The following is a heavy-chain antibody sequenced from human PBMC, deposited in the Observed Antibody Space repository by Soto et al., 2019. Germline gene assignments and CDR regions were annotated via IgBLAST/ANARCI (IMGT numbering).Heavy chain of an antibody. CDR2: ISYDGSNK. CDR3: AKGLYNSGQRGYFDY. CDR1: GFTFSSYG. J-gene: IGHJ4*02. V-gene: IGHV3-30*18. D-gene: IGHD6-19*01. Sequence: QVQLVESGGGVVQPGRSLRLSCAVSGFTFSSYGMHWVRQAPGKGLEWVAVISYDGSNKYYADSVKGRFTISRDNSINTLYLQVNSLRAEDTAVYYCAKGLYNSGQRGYFDYWGQGTLVTVSS.